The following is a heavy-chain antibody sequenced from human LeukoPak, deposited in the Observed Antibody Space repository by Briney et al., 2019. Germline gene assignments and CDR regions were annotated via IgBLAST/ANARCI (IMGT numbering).Heavy chain of an antibody. D-gene: IGHD5-18*01. Sequence: PGGSLRLSRAASGFSFSSYSVNWVRQAPGKGLEWVSSISSSSSYIYYADSVKGRFTISRDNAKNSLYLQMNSLRAEDTAVFYCARTYYTDVDTAVLTSLDYWGQGTLVTVSS. CDR1: GFSFSSYS. CDR2: ISSSSSYI. CDR3: ARTYYTDVDTAVLTSLDY. V-gene: IGHV3-21*01. J-gene: IGHJ4*02.